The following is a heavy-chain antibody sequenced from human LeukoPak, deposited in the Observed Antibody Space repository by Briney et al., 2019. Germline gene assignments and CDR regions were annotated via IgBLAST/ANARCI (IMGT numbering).Heavy chain of an antibody. V-gene: IGHV1-69*05. D-gene: IGHD2-2*01. CDR1: GGTFSSYA. J-gene: IGHJ6*03. CDR2: IIPIFGTA. Sequence: GASVKVSCKASGGTFSSYAISCVRQAPGQGLEWMGGIIPIFGTANYAQKFQGRVTITTDESTSTAYMELSSLRSEDTAVYYCARDKRASGSPAANGGYYHMDVWGKGTTVTVSS. CDR3: ARDKRASGSPAANGGYYHMDV.